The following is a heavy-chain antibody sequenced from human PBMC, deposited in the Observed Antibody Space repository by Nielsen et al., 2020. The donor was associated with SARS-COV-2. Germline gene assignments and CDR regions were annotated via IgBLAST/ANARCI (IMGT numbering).Heavy chain of an antibody. J-gene: IGHJ6*02. CDR3: ARDLVYYGMDV. V-gene: IGHV3-11*05. Sequence: GESLKISCAASGFTFSDYYMSWIRQAPGKGLEWVSYISSSSSYTNYADSVKGRFTISRDNAKNSLYLQMNSLRAEDTAVYYCARDLVYYGMDVWGQGTTVTVSS. CDR1: GFTFSDYY. CDR2: ISSSSSYT. D-gene: IGHD2-15*01.